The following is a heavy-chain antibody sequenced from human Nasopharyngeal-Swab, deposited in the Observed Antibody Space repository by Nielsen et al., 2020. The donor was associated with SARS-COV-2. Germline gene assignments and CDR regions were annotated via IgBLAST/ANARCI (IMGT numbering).Heavy chain of an antibody. Sequence: GGSLRLSCAASGFTFGSYGMSWVPQAPGNAREGASYISGIGGTYYADPVKGRFTISRDNSKNTLYLQMNSLRAEDTAVYYCAKLNLLGKQQLAPFDSWGQGTLVTVSS. V-gene: IGHV3-23*01. CDR3: AKLNLLGKQQLAPFDS. D-gene: IGHD6-13*01. J-gene: IGHJ4*02. CDR2: ISGIGGT. CDR1: GFTFGSYG.